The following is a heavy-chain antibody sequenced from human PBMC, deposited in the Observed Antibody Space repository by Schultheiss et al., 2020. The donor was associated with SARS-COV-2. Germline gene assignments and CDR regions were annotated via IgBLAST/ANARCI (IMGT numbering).Heavy chain of an antibody. CDR3: ARDSITMMAVSYYYGMDV. V-gene: IGHV1-18*01. Sequence: ASVKVSCKASGYTFTSYGISWVRQAPGQGLEWMGWISAYNGNTNYAQKLQGRVTMTTDTSTSTAYMELRSLRSDDTAVYYCARDSITMMAVSYYYGMDVWGQGTTVTVSS. D-gene: IGHD3-22*01. CDR2: ISAYNGNT. J-gene: IGHJ6*02. CDR1: GYTFTSYG.